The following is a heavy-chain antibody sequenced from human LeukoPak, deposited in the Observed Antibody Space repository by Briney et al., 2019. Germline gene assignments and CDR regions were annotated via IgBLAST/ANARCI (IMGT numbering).Heavy chain of an antibody. Sequence: PGGSLRLSCAASGFTFSSYAMSWVRQAPGKGLEWVANIKQDGSEKYYVDSVKGRFTISRDNAKNSLYLQMNSLRAEDTAVYYCARVLDCSGGSCYSFNWFDPWGQGTLVTVSS. V-gene: IGHV3-7*01. CDR2: IKQDGSEK. CDR3: ARVLDCSGGSCYSFNWFDP. CDR1: GFTFSSYA. J-gene: IGHJ5*02. D-gene: IGHD2-15*01.